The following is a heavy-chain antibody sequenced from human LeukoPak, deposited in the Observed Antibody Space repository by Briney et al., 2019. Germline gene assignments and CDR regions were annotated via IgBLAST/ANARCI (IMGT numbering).Heavy chain of an antibody. J-gene: IGHJ4*02. Sequence: VRXAXGXGRXGVANIKQDGSEKYYVDSVKGRFTISRDNAKNSLYLQMNSLRAEDTAVYYCATEVVVAATYFDYWGQGTLVTVSS. D-gene: IGHD2-15*01. CDR2: IKQDGSEK. V-gene: IGHV3-7*04. CDR3: ATEVVVAATYFDY.